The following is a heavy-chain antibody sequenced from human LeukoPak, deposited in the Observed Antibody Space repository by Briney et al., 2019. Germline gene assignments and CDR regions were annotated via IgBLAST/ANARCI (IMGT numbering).Heavy chain of an antibody. CDR3: ARGYSSLYGMDV. CDR2: INWYGGST. V-gene: IGHV3-20*01. J-gene: IGHJ6*02. Sequence: PAGSLRLSCAASGFTFDNYGMSWVRQAPGKGLEWVSGINWYGGSTGYADSVKDRFTISRDNAKTSLYLQMNSLRAEDTALYHCARGYSSLYGMDVWGQGTTVTVSS. D-gene: IGHD6-19*01. CDR1: GFTFDNYG.